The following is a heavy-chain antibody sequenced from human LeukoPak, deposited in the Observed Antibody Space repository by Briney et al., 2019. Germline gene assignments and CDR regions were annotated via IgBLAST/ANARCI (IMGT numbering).Heavy chain of an antibody. CDR1: GGTFSSYA. J-gene: IGHJ4*02. V-gene: IGHV1-69*13. D-gene: IGHD1-26*01. CDR2: IIPIFGTA. Sequence: SVKVSCKASGGTFSSYAISWVRQAPGQGLEWMGGIIPIFGTANYAQKFQGRVTITADESTSTAYMELSSLRSEDTAVYYCARDRDSGSYYFVYWGQGTLVTVSS. CDR3: ARDRDSGSYYFVY.